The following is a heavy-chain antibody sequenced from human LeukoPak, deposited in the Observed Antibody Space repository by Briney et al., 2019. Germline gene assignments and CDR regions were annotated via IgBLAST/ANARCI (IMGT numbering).Heavy chain of an antibody. CDR3: AKDLTYGDYVGDYFDY. Sequence: GGSLRLSCAASGFTFSSYAMSWVRQAPGKGLEWVSAISGGGGSTYYADSVKGRFTISRDNSKNTLYLQMNSLRAEDTAVYYCAKDLTYGDYVGDYFDYWGQGTLVTVSS. J-gene: IGHJ4*02. D-gene: IGHD4-17*01. CDR1: GFTFSSYA. CDR2: ISGGGGST. V-gene: IGHV3-23*01.